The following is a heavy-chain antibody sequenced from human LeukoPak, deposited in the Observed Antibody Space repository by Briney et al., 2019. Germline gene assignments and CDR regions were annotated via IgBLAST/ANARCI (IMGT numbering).Heavy chain of an antibody. CDR2: IYYSGST. J-gene: IGHJ3*02. V-gene: IGHV4-39*07. CDR1: GFTFINYS. D-gene: IGHD6-13*01. Sequence: GSLRLSCTASGFTFINYSMNWVRQPPGKGLEWIGSIYYSGSTYYNPSLKSRVTISVDTSKNQFSLKLSSVTAADTAVYYCARDLYSSRTNDAFVIWGQGTMVTVSS. CDR3: ARDLYSSRTNDAFVI.